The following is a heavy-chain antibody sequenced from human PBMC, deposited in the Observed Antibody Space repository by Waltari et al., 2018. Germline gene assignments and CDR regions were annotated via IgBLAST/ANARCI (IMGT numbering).Heavy chain of an antibody. CDR2: IYYSGST. D-gene: IGHD2-21*01. J-gene: IGHJ3*02. V-gene: IGHV4-59*01. Sequence: QVQLQESGPGLVKPSETLSLTCTVSGGSISSYYWSWIRQPPGKGLEWIGYIYYSGSTNYNPSLKSRVTMSVDTSKNQFSLKLSSVTAADTAVYYCARVRPLWWQPQFGADAFDIWGQGTMVTVSS. CDR1: GGSISSYY. CDR3: ARVRPLWWQPQFGADAFDI.